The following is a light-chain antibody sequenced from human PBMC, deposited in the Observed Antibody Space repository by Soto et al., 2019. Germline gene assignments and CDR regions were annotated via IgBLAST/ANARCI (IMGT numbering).Light chain of an antibody. V-gene: IGLV1-36*01. CDR2: YDV. CDR1: SSNIGNNA. Sequence: QSVLTQPPSVSEAPRQRVTISCSGSSSNIGNNAVNWYQQLPGKAPKLLIYYDVLLPSGVSDRFSGSKSGTSASLAISGLQAEYEADYYCAAWDDSLNGYVFGTGTKLTVL. CDR3: AAWDDSLNGYV. J-gene: IGLJ1*01.